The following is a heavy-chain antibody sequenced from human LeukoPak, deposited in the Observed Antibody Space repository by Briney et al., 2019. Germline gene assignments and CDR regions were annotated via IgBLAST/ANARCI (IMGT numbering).Heavy chain of an antibody. V-gene: IGHV3-21*06. Sequence: GGSLRLSCVASGFRLSFQSMNWVRQAPGKGLEWVSSISSSGSLIYYADSVKGRFTISRDNAKNSLYLQMNNLRAEDTAVYYCARVFYELSSTGHMDVWGKGTTVTVSS. CDR1: GFRLSFQS. J-gene: IGHJ6*03. CDR3: ARVFYELSSTGHMDV. D-gene: IGHD2-2*01. CDR2: ISSSGSLI.